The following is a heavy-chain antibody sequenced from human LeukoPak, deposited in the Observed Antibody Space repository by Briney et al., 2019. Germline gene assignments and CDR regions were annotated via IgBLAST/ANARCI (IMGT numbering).Heavy chain of an antibody. J-gene: IGHJ3*02. D-gene: IGHD3-22*01. CDR2: ISSSTSYI. Sequence: PGGSLRLSCAASGFTFSSYSMNWVRQAPGKGLEWVSSISSSTSYIYYADSVKGRFTISRDNSKNTLYLQMNSLRAEDTAVYYCAKDNRDYYDSSGYPWGSDAFDIWGQGTMVTVSS. CDR3: AKDNRDYYDSSGYPWGSDAFDI. CDR1: GFTFSSYS. V-gene: IGHV3-21*04.